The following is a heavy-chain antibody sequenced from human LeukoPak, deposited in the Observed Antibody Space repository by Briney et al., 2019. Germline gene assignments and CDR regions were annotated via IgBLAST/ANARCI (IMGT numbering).Heavy chain of an antibody. CDR3: ARGEIDYGGY. V-gene: IGHV1-46*01. D-gene: IGHD4/OR15-4a*01. CDR2: IDPSGGST. Sequence: ASVKVSCKASGYTFSTYYMHWVRQAPGQGLEWMGVIDPSGGSTNYARKFQGRVTMTSDTSTSTVYMELSRLRSDDTAVYYCARGEIDYGGYWGQGTLVTVSS. J-gene: IGHJ4*02. CDR1: GYTFSTYY.